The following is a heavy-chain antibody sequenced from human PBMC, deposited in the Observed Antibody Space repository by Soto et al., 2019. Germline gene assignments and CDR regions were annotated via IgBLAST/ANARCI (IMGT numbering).Heavy chain of an antibody. V-gene: IGHV4-39*01. J-gene: IGHJ4*02. CDR2: IYYSGST. CDR1: GGSISSSSYY. Sequence: QLQLQESGPGLVKPSETLSLTCTVSGGSISSSSYYWGWIRQPPGKGLEWIGSIYYSGSTYYNPSLKSRVTISVDTSKNQFSLKLSSVTAADTAVYYCARGTGFYGDYNFDYWGQGTLVTVSS. D-gene: IGHD4-17*01. CDR3: ARGTGFYGDYNFDY.